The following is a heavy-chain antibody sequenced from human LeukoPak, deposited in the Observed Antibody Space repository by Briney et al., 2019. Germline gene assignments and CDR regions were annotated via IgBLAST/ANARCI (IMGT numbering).Heavy chain of an antibody. CDR2: IYYSGST. D-gene: IGHD5-12*01. CDR3: ARHGRDGYNFSY. J-gene: IGHJ4*02. Sequence: SETLSLTCTVSGGSTSSYYWSWIRQPPGKGLEWIGYIYYSGSTNYNPSLKSRVTISVDTSKNQFSLKLSSVTAADTAVYYCARHGRDGYNFSYWGQGTLVTVSS. CDR1: GGSTSSYY. V-gene: IGHV4-59*08.